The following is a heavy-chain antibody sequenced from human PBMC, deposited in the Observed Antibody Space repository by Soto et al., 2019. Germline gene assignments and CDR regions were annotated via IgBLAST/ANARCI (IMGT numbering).Heavy chain of an antibody. Sequence: VKVSCKASGGTFTNYASSWVRQAPGPGLEWMGRIIPVFGTPDYAQKFQGRVTITADESTRTASMELSTLRADDTAAYYCARERSVGYCITTTCPKPFYYYAMDVWGQGTTVTVCS. CDR1: GGTFTNYA. J-gene: IGHJ6*01. CDR2: IIPVFGTP. V-gene: IGHV1-69*13. D-gene: IGHD2-2*01. CDR3: ARERSVGYCITTTCPKPFYYYAMDV.